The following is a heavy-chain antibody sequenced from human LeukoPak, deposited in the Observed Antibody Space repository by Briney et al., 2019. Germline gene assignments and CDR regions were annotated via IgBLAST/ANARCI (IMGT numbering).Heavy chain of an antibody. V-gene: IGHV3-53*01. J-gene: IGHJ4*02. Sequence: GGSLRLSCAASGFTVSSYYMSWVRQAPGKGLDWVAVIYSGGNTYYADSVKGRFTISRDNSKNTLYLQMNSLRAEDTAVYYCARDRVGATTNFDYWGQGTLFTVSS. CDR3: ARDRVGATTNFDY. D-gene: IGHD1-26*01. CDR2: IYSGGNT. CDR1: GFTVSSYY.